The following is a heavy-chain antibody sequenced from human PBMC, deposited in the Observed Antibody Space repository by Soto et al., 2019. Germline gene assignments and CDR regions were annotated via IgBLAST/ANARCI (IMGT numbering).Heavy chain of an antibody. Sequence: LSETLSLTCTVSGGSIATYYWSWIRQPPGKGLEWIGYIYYSGSTYYNPSLKSRVTISVDTSKNQFSLKLSSVTAADTAVYYCASLVVTAHNWFDPWGQGTLVTVSS. J-gene: IGHJ5*02. CDR1: GGSIATYY. CDR3: ASLVVTAHNWFDP. V-gene: IGHV4-59*06. CDR2: IYYSGST. D-gene: IGHD2-21*02.